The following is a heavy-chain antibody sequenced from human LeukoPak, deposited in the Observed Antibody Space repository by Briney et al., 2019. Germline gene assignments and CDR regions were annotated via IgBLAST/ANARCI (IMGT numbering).Heavy chain of an antibody. Sequence: GGSLRLSCAASGFTFSDYYMSWIRQAPGKGLEWVSYISSSGSTIYYADSVKGRFTISRDNARNSLYLQMNSLRAEDTAVYYCARGPRYCSGGSCYRYGMDVWGQGTTVIVSS. CDR2: ISSSGSTI. V-gene: IGHV3-11*01. CDR3: ARGPRYCSGGSCYRYGMDV. D-gene: IGHD2-15*01. CDR1: GFTFSDYY. J-gene: IGHJ6*02.